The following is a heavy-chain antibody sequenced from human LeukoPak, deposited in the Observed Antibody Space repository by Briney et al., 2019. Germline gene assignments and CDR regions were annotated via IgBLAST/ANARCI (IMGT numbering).Heavy chain of an antibody. D-gene: IGHD5-24*01. CDR1: GYTFTGYY. V-gene: IGHV1-2*02. J-gene: IGHJ4*02. CDR3: ARALVDGYKELGY. CDR2: INPNSGGT. Sequence: ASVKVSCKASGYTFTGYYMHWVRQAPGQGLEWMAWINPNSGGTNYAQKFQGRVTMTRDTSISTASMELSSLRSDDTAVYYCARALVDGYKELGYWGQGTLVTVSS.